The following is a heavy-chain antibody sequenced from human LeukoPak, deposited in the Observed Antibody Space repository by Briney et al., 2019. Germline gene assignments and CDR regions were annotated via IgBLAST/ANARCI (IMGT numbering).Heavy chain of an antibody. D-gene: IGHD3-10*01. CDR3: ARVIARSGSSPAYYGMDV. CDR1: GFTFDDYA. J-gene: IGHJ6*02. CDR2: ITWNSGST. Sequence: GGSLRLSCAASGFTFDDYAMHWVRQPPGKGLEWVSGITWNSGSTGYADSVKGRFTISRDNAKNSLYLQMNSLRAEDTAVYYCARVIARSGSSPAYYGMDVWGQGTTVTVSS. V-gene: IGHV3-9*01.